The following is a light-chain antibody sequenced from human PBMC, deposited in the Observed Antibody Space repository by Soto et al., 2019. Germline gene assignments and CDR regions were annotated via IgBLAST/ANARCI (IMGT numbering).Light chain of an antibody. Sequence: EIAMTQSPDTMSVSPGEGATLSCRASERISNNLAWYQQKRGQVPRLLIYGASTRATGIPDRFSGSGYGREVTLTISSLQSEDSSVYYCQQYNNWPLTFGGGTKVEI. J-gene: IGKJ4*01. CDR1: ERISNN. V-gene: IGKV3-15*01. CDR3: QQYNNWPLT. CDR2: GAS.